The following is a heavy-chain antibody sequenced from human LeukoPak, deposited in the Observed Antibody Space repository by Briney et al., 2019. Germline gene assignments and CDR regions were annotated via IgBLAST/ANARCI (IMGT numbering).Heavy chain of an antibody. CDR1: GRTFSSYA. CDR2: IIPIFGTA. V-gene: IGHV1-69*05. Sequence: SVKVSCKASGRTFSSYAISWVRQAPGQGLEWMGGIIPIFGTANYAQKFQGRVTITTDESTSTAYMELSSLRSEDTAVYYCARVVGDVVVVPAAISSGWFDPWGQGTLVTVSS. CDR3: ARVVGDVVVVPAAISSGWFDP. D-gene: IGHD2-2*01. J-gene: IGHJ5*02.